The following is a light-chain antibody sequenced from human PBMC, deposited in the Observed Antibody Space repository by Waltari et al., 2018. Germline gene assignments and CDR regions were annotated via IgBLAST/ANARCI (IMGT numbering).Light chain of an antibody. J-gene: IGLJ2*01. CDR3: QSSDSTDVV. CDR1: SGGIANNY. CDR2: EDD. Sequence: NFILTQPPSVSASPGETVTISCTRSSGGIANNYVQGYQQRPGSVPITVIFEDDQRPSVVPDRFSGSLDSSSDSASLTISDLRTEDEADYYCQSSDSTDVVVGGGTKLTVL. V-gene: IGLV6-57*03.